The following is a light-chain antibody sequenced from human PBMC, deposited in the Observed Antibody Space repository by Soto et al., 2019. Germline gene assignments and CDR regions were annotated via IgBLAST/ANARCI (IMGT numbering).Light chain of an antibody. CDR1: SSDIGGYNF. CDR2: EVN. CDR3: SSYGGFNNVL. Sequence: QSALTQPPSASGSPGQSVTISCTGTSSDIGGYNFVSWYQQHPGKAPKLMIDEVNKRPSGVPARFSGSKSGNTASLTVSGLQTEDEADYYCSSYGGFNNVLFGGGTKLTVL. J-gene: IGLJ2*01. V-gene: IGLV2-8*01.